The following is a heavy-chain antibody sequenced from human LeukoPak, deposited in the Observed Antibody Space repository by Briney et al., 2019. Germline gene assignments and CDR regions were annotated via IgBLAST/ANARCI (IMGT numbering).Heavy chain of an antibody. J-gene: IGHJ4*02. Sequence: SETLSLTCAVYGGSFSGYYWSWIRQPSGKGLEWIGEINHSGSTNYNPSLKSRVTISVDTSKNQFSLKLSSVTAADTAVYYCARGRVSRGFRYWGQGTLVTVSS. D-gene: IGHD6-19*01. CDR1: GGSFSGYY. V-gene: IGHV4-34*01. CDR2: INHSGST. CDR3: ARGRVSRGFRY.